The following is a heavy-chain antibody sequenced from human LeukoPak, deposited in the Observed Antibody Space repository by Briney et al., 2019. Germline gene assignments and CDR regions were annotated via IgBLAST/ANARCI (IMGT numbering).Heavy chain of an antibody. D-gene: IGHD4-23*01. CDR1: GFTLSSYA. V-gene: IGHV3-23*01. Sequence: QPGGSLRLSCVASGFTLSSYAMSWVRQTPRKGLEWVSIISGSGGTIYYADSVKGRFTISRDTSKSTLYLQMKSLRVEDTAVYYCAKGHHRMAAGGYSIDYWGQGALVTVSS. CDR2: ISGSGGTI. CDR3: AKGHHRMAAGGYSIDY. J-gene: IGHJ4*02.